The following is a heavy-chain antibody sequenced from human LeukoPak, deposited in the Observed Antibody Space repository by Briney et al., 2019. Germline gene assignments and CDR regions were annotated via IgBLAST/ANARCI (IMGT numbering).Heavy chain of an antibody. CDR3: AKAITMIVVVHDAFDI. CDR1: GFTFDDYA. Sequence: GRSLRLSCAASGFTFDDYAMHWVRQAPGKGLEWVSGISWNSGSIGYADSVKGRFTISRDNAKNSLYLQMNSLRAEDTALYYCAKAITMIVVVHDAFDIWGQGTMVTVSS. J-gene: IGHJ3*02. D-gene: IGHD3-22*01. V-gene: IGHV3-9*01. CDR2: ISWNSGSI.